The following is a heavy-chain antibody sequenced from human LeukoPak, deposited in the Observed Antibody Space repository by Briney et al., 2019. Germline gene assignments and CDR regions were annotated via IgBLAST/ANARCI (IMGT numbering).Heavy chain of an antibody. Sequence: GGSLRLSCAASGFDVSVNYVNWIRQSPEKGLEWVSIIHNDGRTYYADSVKGRFTVSRDDSKNTVSLQMDSLRVDDTGIYYCARGFLQLTPYYFDYWGQGALVTVSS. CDR1: GFDVSVNY. CDR2: IHNDGRT. V-gene: IGHV3-66*01. J-gene: IGHJ4*02. D-gene: IGHD1-1*01. CDR3: ARGFLQLTPYYFDY.